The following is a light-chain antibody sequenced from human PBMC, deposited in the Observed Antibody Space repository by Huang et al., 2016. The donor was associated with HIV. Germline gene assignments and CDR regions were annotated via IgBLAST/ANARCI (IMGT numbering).Light chain of an antibody. J-gene: IGKJ1*01. CDR3: MQGTHWPGT. Sequence: DVVMTQLPLSLPVALGQPASIFCKSSQSLVSSDGNTSLNWFQQRPGQPPRRLIYQVSNRDTGVPDRFSGSVSGTHFALRINRVEAEDVAIYYCMQGTHWPGTFGQGTKMEI. V-gene: IGKV2-30*01. CDR1: QSLVSSDGNTS. CDR2: QVS.